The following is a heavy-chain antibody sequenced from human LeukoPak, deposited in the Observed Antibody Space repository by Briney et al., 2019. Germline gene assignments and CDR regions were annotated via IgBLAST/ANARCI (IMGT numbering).Heavy chain of an antibody. CDR3: VVTRTRGDH. Sequence: GGSLRLSCVASGFTFRNYWMTWVRQAPGKGLEWVANINQEGNDKYYVDSVKGRFTISGDNTKNSLFLQMNSLRAEDTAVYYCVVTRTRGDHWGQGTLVTVSS. V-gene: IGHV3-7*03. CDR1: GFTFRNYW. CDR2: INQEGNDK. D-gene: IGHD2-21*01. J-gene: IGHJ1*01.